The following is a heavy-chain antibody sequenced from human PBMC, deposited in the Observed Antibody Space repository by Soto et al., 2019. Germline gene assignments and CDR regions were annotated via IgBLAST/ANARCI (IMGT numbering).Heavy chain of an antibody. J-gene: IGHJ5*02. V-gene: IGHV4-31*03. CDR3: ARSYMVRGVNTPDGRPPFAP. CDR1: GGSISSGGYY. Sequence: PSETLSLTCTVSGGSISSGGYYWSWIRQHPGKGLEWIGYIYYSGSTYYNPSLKSRVTISVDTSKNQFSLKLSSVTAADTAVYYCARSYMVRGVNTPDGRPPFAPWGQGTLVTVSS. D-gene: IGHD3-10*01. CDR2: IYYSGST.